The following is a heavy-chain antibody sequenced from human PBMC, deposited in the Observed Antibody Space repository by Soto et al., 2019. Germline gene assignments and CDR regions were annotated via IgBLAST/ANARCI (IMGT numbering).Heavy chain of an antibody. CDR2: ISAYNGNT. CDR1: GYTFTSYG. D-gene: IGHD2-2*01. Sequence: ASVKVSCKASGYTFTSYGISWVRQAPGQGLEWMGWISAYNGNTNYAQKLQGRVTMTTDTSTNTAYMELRSLRSDDTAVYYCAVLLGYCSSTSCRNWFDPWGQGTLVTVSS. CDR3: AVLLGYCSSTSCRNWFDP. V-gene: IGHV1-18*01. J-gene: IGHJ5*02.